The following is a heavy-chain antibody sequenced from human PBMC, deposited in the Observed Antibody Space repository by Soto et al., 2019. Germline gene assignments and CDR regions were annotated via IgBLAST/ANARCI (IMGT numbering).Heavy chain of an antibody. V-gene: IGHV3-7*03. D-gene: IGHD1-26*01. J-gene: IGHJ4*02. CDR2: IKQDGSEK. CDR1: GFTFSSYW. CDR3: ARDDGSYSY. Sequence: PGGSLRLSCAAPGFTFSSYWMSWVRQAPGKGLEWVANIKQDGSEKYYVDSVKGRFTISRDNAKNSLYLQMNSLRAEDTAVYYCARDDGSYSYWGQGTLVTVSS.